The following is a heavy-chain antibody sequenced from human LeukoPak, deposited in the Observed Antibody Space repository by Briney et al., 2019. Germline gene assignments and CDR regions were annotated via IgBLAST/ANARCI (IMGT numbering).Heavy chain of an antibody. D-gene: IGHD4-11*01. J-gene: IGHJ6*03. CDR1: GFTFSSYS. CDR3: AKAGYSNYPSSDYYYYMDV. V-gene: IGHV3-30*02. CDR2: IRYDGSKK. Sequence: TGGSLRLSCAASGFTFSSYSMNWVRQAPGKGLEWVAFIRYDGSKKYYADSVKGRFTISRDNSKNTLYVQMNSLRVEDTAVYYCAKAGYSNYPSSDYYYYMDVWGKGTTVTVSS.